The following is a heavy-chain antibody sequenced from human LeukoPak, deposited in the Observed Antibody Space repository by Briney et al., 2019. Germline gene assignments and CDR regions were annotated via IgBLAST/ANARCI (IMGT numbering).Heavy chain of an antibody. J-gene: IGHJ4*02. Sequence: GGSLRLSCAASGFTFSSYEMNWVRQAPGKGLEWVSAISGSGGSTYYADSVKGRFTISRDNSKNTLYLQMNSLRAEDTAVYYCAKARIAAAGGGVDYWGQGTLVTVSS. CDR1: GFTFSSYE. D-gene: IGHD6-13*01. CDR3: AKARIAAAGGGVDY. V-gene: IGHV3-23*01. CDR2: ISGSGGST.